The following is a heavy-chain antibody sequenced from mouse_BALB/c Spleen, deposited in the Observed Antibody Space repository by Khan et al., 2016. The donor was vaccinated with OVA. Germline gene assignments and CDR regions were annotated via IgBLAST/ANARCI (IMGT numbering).Heavy chain of an antibody. Sequence: DLVKPGASVKLSCKASGYTFTSYWINWIKQRPGQGLEWIGRIGPGSSNAYYNDMFKGKATLTVDTSSNTAYIQRSSLSSEDSAVYFCASENYYGRSCYAMDYWGQGTSVTVSA. J-gene: IGHJ4*01. V-gene: IGHV1S41*01. CDR3: ASENYYGRSCYAMDY. CDR1: GYTFTSYW. CDR2: IGPGSSNA. D-gene: IGHD1-1*01.